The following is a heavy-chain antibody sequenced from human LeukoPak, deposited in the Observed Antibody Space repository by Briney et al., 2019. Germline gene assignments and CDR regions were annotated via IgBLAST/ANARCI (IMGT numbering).Heavy chain of an antibody. Sequence: GESLKISCQGPGYNFATYWIGWVRQKPGKGLEWMGNIYLGDSNTRYSPSFQGQVTISADKSISTAYLQWSSLKDSDTAMYYCATPTVTTHWYFDLWGRGTLVTVSS. J-gene: IGHJ2*01. CDR1: GYNFATYW. D-gene: IGHD4-17*01. CDR3: ATPTVTTHWYFDL. CDR2: IYLGDSNT. V-gene: IGHV5-51*01.